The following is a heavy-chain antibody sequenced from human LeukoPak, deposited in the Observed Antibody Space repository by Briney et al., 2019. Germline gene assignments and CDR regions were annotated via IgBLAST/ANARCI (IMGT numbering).Heavy chain of an antibody. CDR2: IYFGDSDT. V-gene: IGHV5-51*01. CDR3: GRHFYGLDY. Sequence: GESLKISCKASGNNYWISWVRQMPGKGLEWLGIIYFGDSDTRYSPSFQGRLTISVDKSISTDYLQLSSLKASDTAIYFCGRHFYGLDYWGQGTLVTVSS. D-gene: IGHD2/OR15-2a*01. CDR1: GNNYW. J-gene: IGHJ4*02.